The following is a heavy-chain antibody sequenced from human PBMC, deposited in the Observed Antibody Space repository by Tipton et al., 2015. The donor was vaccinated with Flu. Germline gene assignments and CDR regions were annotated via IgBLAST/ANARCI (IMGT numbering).Heavy chain of an antibody. CDR3: ASDYYDRSVNGWFDP. D-gene: IGHD3-22*01. Sequence: TLSLTCTVSGGSISSSSYYWGWIRQPPGKGLEWIGSIYYSGSTYYNPSLKSRVTISVDTSKNQFSLKLSSVTAADTAVYYCASDYYDRSVNGWFDPWGQGTLVTVSS. CDR1: GGSISSSSYY. CDR2: IYYSGST. J-gene: IGHJ5*02. V-gene: IGHV4-39*07.